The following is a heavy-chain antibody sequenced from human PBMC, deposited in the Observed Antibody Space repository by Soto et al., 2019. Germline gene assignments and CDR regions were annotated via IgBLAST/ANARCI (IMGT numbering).Heavy chain of an antibody. V-gene: IGHV3-30*18. CDR3: TKPRSSVQWPPFDP. D-gene: IGHD6-19*01. CDR1: GFSFSSYG. J-gene: IGHJ5*02. CDR2: ISPDGSNK. Sequence: PGGSLRLSCAASGFSFSSYGMHWVRQAPGKGLKWMAVISPDGSNKDYADSVKGRFTISRDNSKNTLYLQMNILRVEDTAVYYCTKPRSSVQWPPFDPWGHGTLVTVSS.